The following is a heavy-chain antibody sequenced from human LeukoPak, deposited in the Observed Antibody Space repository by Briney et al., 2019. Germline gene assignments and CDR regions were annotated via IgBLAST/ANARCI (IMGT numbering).Heavy chain of an antibody. V-gene: IGHV3-23*01. CDR3: AKDRILIVVAPYDAFDI. CDR2: ISGSGGST. Sequence: GGSLRLSCAASGFTFSSYAMSWVRQAPGKRLEWVSAISGSGGSTYYADSVKGRFTISRDNSKNTLYLQMNSLRAEDTAVYYCAKDRILIVVAPYDAFDIWGQGTMVTVSS. D-gene: IGHD3-22*01. J-gene: IGHJ3*02. CDR1: GFTFSSYA.